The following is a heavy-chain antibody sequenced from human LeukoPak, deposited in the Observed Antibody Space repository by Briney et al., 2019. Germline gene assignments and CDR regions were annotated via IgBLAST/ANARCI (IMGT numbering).Heavy chain of an antibody. D-gene: IGHD3-10*01. CDR2: IYISGST. CDR1: GGSISSGSYY. Sequence: SETLSLTCTVSGGSISSGSYYWSWIRQPAGKGLEWIGHIYISGSTNYNPSLKSRVTISLDTSKNQFSLKLNSVTAADTAVYYCARESIMVRGVVVMGDYMDVWGKGTTVTISS. CDR3: ARESIMVRGVVVMGDYMDV. V-gene: IGHV4-61*09. J-gene: IGHJ6*03.